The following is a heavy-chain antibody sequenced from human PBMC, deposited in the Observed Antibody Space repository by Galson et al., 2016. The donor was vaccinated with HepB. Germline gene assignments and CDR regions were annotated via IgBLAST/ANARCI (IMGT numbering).Heavy chain of an antibody. CDR1: GFTFSDSA. CDR2: IRSKANNYAT. J-gene: IGHJ4*02. CDR3: TRRKGKVYYFDY. V-gene: IGHV3-73*01. D-gene: IGHD2-8*01. Sequence: SLRLSCAASGFTFSDSAMHWVRQASGKGLEWVGRIRSKANNYATAYAASVKGRFTISRDDSKNTAYLQMNSLKTEDTAVYYCTRRKGKVYYFDYWGQGTLVTVSS.